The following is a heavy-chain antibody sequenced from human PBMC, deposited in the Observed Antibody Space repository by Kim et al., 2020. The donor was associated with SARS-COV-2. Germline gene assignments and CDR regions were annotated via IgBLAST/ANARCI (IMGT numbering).Heavy chain of an antibody. J-gene: IGHJ3*02. CDR2: INHSGST. Sequence: SETLSLTCAVYGGSFSGYYWSWIRQPPGKGLEWIGEINHSGSTNYNPSLKSRVTISVDTSKNQFSLKLSSVTAADTAVYYCARGRPRTWGYLGHAFDIWGQGTMVTVSS. V-gene: IGHV4-34*01. CDR1: GGSFSGYY. CDR3: ARGRPRTWGYLGHAFDI. D-gene: IGHD7-27*01.